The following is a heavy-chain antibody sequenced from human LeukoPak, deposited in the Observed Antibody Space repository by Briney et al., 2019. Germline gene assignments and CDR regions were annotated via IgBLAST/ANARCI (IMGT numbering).Heavy chain of an antibody. V-gene: IGHV3-30*02. Sequence: PGGSLRLSCAAPGFTFSSYGMHWVRQAPGKGLEWVAFIRYDGSNKYYAYSVKGRFTISRDNSKNTLYLQMNSLRAEDTAVYYCAKAPSTTHYYYYMDVWGKGTTVTVSS. J-gene: IGHJ6*03. CDR3: AKAPSTTHYYYYMDV. D-gene: IGHD4-17*01. CDR2: IRYDGSNK. CDR1: GFTFSSYG.